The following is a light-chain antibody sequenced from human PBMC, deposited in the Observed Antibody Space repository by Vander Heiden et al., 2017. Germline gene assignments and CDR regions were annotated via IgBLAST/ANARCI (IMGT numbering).Light chain of an antibody. CDR2: DAA. V-gene: IGKV3-15*01. J-gene: IGKJ4*01. CDR3: QQYNNWPLT. CDR1: QSISNN. Sequence: EIVMTHSPATLSVSPGERATLSCRVSQSISNNLAWHQQNPGQAPRLLSYDAATRATGIPARFSGSGSGTEFILSISSLKSEDFAVYYCQQYNNWPLTFGGRTKVEIK.